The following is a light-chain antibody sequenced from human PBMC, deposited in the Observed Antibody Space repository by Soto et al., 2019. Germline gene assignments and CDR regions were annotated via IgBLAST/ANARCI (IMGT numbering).Light chain of an antibody. Sequence: QSVLTQPASVSGAPGQRVTISCTGSSSNIGAGYDVHWYQQHPGTAPKLLIYGNSNRPSGVPDRFSGSKSGTSASLAITGLQAEDEADDYCQSYDRSPSVHVVFGGGTKVTVL. CDR1: SSNIGAGYD. CDR2: GNS. CDR3: QSYDRSPSVHVV. J-gene: IGLJ2*01. V-gene: IGLV1-40*01.